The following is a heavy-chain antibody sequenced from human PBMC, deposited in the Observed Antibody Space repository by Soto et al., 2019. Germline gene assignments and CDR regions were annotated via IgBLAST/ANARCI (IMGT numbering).Heavy chain of an antibody. CDR3: ARAPRGNYGYPSYFDY. V-gene: IGHV4-59*01. D-gene: IGHD3-10*01. CDR2: IYYSGST. CDR1: GGSISSYY. J-gene: IGHJ4*02. Sequence: SVTMSVTCTVAGGSISSYYWSWIRKKPGKGLEWIGYIYYSGSTNYNPSLKSRVTISVDTSKNQFSLKLSSVTAADTAVYYCARAPRGNYGYPSYFDYWGQGTLVTVSS.